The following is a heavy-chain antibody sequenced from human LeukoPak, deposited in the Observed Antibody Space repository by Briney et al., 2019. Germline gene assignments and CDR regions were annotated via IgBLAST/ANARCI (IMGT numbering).Heavy chain of an antibody. D-gene: IGHD3-22*01. CDR2: IYFTGST. J-gene: IGHJ4*02. CDR1: GGSIGSTAYY. CDR3: GRHSSLGSGYYY. Sequence: PSETLSLTCTVSGGSIGSTAYYWGWIRQPPGKGLEWVGSIYFTGSTYYNPSLKSRVTISVDTSKNQFSLEMKSVTAADTAVYYCGRHSSLGSGYYYWGQGTLVTVSS. V-gene: IGHV4-39*01.